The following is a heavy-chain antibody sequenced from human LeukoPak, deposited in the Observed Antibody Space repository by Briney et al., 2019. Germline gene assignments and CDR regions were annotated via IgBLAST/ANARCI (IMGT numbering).Heavy chain of an antibody. Sequence: GGSLRLSCAASGFTFSSYGMHWVRQAPGKGLEWVAVISYDGSNKYYADSVKGRFTISRDSSNTLYLQMNSLRADDTAVYYCAKAPHRDSRPTASFHIWGQGTMVTVSS. CDR3: AKAPHRDSRPTASFHI. CDR2: ISYDGSNK. D-gene: IGHD1-1*01. J-gene: IGHJ3*02. CDR1: GFTFSSYG. V-gene: IGHV3-30*18.